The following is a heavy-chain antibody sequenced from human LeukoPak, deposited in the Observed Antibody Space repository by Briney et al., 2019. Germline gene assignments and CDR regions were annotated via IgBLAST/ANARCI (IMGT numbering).Heavy chain of an antibody. D-gene: IGHD3-22*01. J-gene: IGHJ2*01. Sequence: PSETLSLTCTVSGGSISSSSYYWGWIRQPPGKGLEWIGTIYFGGSTYYNPSLKSRVTISVDTSKNQFSLKLRSVTAAGTAVYYCARQLYYDSSGYYWYFDLWGRGTLVTVSS. V-gene: IGHV4-39*01. CDR1: GGSISSSSYY. CDR2: IYFGGST. CDR3: ARQLYYDSSGYYWYFDL.